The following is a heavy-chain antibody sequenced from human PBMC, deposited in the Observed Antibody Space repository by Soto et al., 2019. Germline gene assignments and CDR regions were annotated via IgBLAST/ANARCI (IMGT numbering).Heavy chain of an antibody. CDR1: GFTFSSYA. V-gene: IGHV3-64*01. J-gene: IGHJ4*02. Sequence: SLRLSCAASGFTFSSYAMHWVRQAPGKGLEYVSAISSNGGSTYYANSVKGRFTISRDNSKNTLYLQMGSLRSEDTAVYYCARDRGMTTVTCFDYWGQGTLVTVSS. CDR3: ARDRGMTTVTCFDY. CDR2: ISSNGGST. D-gene: IGHD4-17*01.